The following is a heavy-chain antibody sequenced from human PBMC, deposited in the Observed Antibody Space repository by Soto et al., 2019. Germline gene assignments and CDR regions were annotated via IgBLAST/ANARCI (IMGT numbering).Heavy chain of an antibody. Sequence: QVQLVQSGAEVKKPGSSVKVSCKASGGTFSSYAISWVRQAPGQGLEWMGGIIPIFGTANYDKKFQGRVTITADESTRTAYMELSSLRSEDTAVYYCTRERIGTMIVVVTSGFDLWGRGTLVTVSS. CDR3: TRERIGTMIVVVTSGFDL. V-gene: IGHV1-69*12. D-gene: IGHD3-22*01. CDR1: GGTFSSYA. J-gene: IGHJ2*01. CDR2: IIPIFGTA.